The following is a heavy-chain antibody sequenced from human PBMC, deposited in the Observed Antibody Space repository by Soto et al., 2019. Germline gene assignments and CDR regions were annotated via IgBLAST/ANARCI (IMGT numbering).Heavy chain of an antibody. J-gene: IGHJ6*02. CDR2: ISSPDEK. V-gene: IGHV2-26*01. CDR3: ARLVLGAVNSYPFYRFYHGLDV. Sequence: QVTLKESGPVLVRPTETLTLTCTVSGFSLNNVRMGVTWIRQPPGKALEWLAHISSPDEKAYSTSLTTRLTISKDTSNIQVVLSMTTLYPFNTATYYGARLVLGAVNSYPFYRFYHGLDVWGPGTPVTVSS. CDR1: GFSLNNVRMG. D-gene: IGHD3-16*01.